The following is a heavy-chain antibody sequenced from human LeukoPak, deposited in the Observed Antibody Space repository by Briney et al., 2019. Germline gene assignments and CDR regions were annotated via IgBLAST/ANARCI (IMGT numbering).Heavy chain of an antibody. CDR3: ARQVAGTFFDAFDI. CDR2: INPNSGGT. CDR1: GYTFTGYY. J-gene: IGHJ3*02. Sequence: ASVKVSCKASGYTFTGYYMHWVRQAPGQGLEWMGWINPNSGGTNYAQKFQGRVTMTRDTSISTAYMELSRLRSGDTAVYYCARQVAGTFFDAFDIWGQGTMVTVSS. D-gene: IGHD6-19*01. V-gene: IGHV1-2*02.